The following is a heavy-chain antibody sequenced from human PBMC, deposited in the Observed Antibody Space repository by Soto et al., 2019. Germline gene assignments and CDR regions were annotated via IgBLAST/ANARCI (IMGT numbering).Heavy chain of an antibody. CDR3: AKGSSASRPYYFDY. V-gene: IGHV3-23*01. CDR2: ISGSGGST. J-gene: IGHJ4*02. CDR1: AFTFSTYA. D-gene: IGHD3-22*01. Sequence: EVHLLESGGGLVQPGESLRLSCAASAFTFSTYAMSWVRQAPGKGLEWVSAISGSGGSTYYADSVKGRFTISRDNSKNPLYLQMNSLRADDTAVYYCAKGSSASRPYYFDYWGQGTLVTVSS.